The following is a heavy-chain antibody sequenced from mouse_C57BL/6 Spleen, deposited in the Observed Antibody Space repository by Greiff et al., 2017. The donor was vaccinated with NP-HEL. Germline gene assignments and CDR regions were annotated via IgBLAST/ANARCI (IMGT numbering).Heavy chain of an antibody. CDR1: GYTFTDYY. CDR3: ARGRYDYDGGMDY. CDR2: INPNNGGT. J-gene: IGHJ4*01. V-gene: IGHV1-26*01. D-gene: IGHD2-4*01. Sequence: EVQLQQSGPELVKPGASVKISCKASGYTFTDYYMNWVKQSHGKSLEWIGDINPNNGGTSYNQKFTGKATLTVDKSSRTAYMELLSLTSEDSAVYYVARGRYDYDGGMDYWGQGTSVTVAS.